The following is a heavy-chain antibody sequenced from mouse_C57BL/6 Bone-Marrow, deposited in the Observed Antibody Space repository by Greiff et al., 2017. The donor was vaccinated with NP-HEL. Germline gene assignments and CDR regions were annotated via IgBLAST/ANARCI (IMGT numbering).Heavy chain of an antibody. V-gene: IGHV1-76*01. J-gene: IGHJ4*01. CDR3: ARLVTTVVAPYAMDY. D-gene: IGHD1-1*01. Sequence: QVQLQQSGAELVRPGASVKLSCKASGYTFTDYYINWVKQRPGQGLEWIARIYPGSGNTYYNEKFKGKATLTAEKSSSTAYMQLSSLTSEDSAVYFCARLVTTVVAPYAMDYWGQGTSVTVSS. CDR2: IYPGSGNT. CDR1: GYTFTDYY.